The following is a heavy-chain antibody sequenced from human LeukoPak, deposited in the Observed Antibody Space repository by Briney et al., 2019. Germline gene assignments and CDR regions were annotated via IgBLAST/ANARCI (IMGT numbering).Heavy chain of an antibody. V-gene: IGHV4-59*01. CDR1: GGSISTYY. Sequence: SETLSLTCTVSGGSISTYYWSWIRQAPGKGLEWIGYIYYGGSSNPNPSLKSRVTMSLDTPKNQFSLKLSSVTAADTAVYYCARNGRGYSFDYWGQGTLVTVSS. D-gene: IGHD2-8*01. CDR2: IYYGGSS. CDR3: ARNGRGYSFDY. J-gene: IGHJ4*02.